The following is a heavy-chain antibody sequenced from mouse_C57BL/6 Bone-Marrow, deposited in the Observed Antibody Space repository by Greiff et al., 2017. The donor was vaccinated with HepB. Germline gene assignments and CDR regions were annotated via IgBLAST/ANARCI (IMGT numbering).Heavy chain of an antibody. V-gene: IGHV2-5*01. D-gene: IGHD2-3*01. CDR1: GFSLTSYG. CDR3: APPDGYYRGFAY. J-gene: IGHJ3*01. Sequence: VQRVESGPGLVQPSQSLSITCTVSGFSLTSYGVHWVRQSPGKGLEWLGVIWRGGSTDYNAAFMSRLSITKDNSKSQVFFKMNSLQADDTAIYYCAPPDGYYRGFAYWGQGTLVTVSA. CDR2: IWRGGST.